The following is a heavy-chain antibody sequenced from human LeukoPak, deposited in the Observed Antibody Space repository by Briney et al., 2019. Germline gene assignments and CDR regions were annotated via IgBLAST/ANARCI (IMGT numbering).Heavy chain of an antibody. D-gene: IGHD1-26*01. CDR3: ARESEWELGGGDY. Sequence: PSETLSLTCTVSGGSISSYYWSWIRQPAGKGLEGIGRIYPGGSTNYNPSLRSRVTMSVDTSKNQYSLKLSSVTAADTAVYYCARESEWELGGGDYWGQGTLVTVSS. CDR2: IYPGGST. V-gene: IGHV4-4*07. J-gene: IGHJ4*02. CDR1: GGSISSYY.